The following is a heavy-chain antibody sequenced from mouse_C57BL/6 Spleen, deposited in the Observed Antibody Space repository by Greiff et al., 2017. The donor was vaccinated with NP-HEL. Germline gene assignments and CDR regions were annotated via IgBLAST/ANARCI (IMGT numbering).Heavy chain of an antibody. J-gene: IGHJ1*03. D-gene: IGHD1-1*01. Sequence: EVQLQQSGGGLVKPGGSLKLSCAASGFTFSDYGMHWVRQAPEKGLEWVAYISSGSSTIYYADTVKGRFTISRDNAKNTLFLQMTSLRSDDTAMYYCARSYGSSWYFDVWGTGTTVTVSS. CDR1: GFTFSDYG. CDR2: ISSGSSTI. V-gene: IGHV5-17*01. CDR3: ARSYGSSWYFDV.